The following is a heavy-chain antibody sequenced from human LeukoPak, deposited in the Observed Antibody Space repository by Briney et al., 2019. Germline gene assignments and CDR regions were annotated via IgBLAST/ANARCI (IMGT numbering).Heavy chain of an antibody. CDR1: GGTFISYA. D-gene: IGHD3-22*01. CDR2: AIPIFGTA. J-gene: IGHJ4*02. Sequence: GASVKVSCKASGGTFISYAISWVRQAPGQGGEWMGRAIPIFGTANYAQKFQGRVTITTDESTSTAYMELSSLRSEDTAVYYCARAPPYDSSGYVYWGQGTLVTVSS. CDR3: ARAPPYDSSGYVY. V-gene: IGHV1-69*05.